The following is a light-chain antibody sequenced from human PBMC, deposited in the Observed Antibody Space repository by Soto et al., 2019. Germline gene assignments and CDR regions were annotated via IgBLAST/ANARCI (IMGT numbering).Light chain of an antibody. Sequence: EIVLTQSPGTLSLSPWERATLSCRASQSVASRNLAWYKQKSGQAPRLLIYGASSRAIHTPDRFSGSGSGTDLTITISGLEPEDFAVYYCQHFGNSLWTFGQGTKV. CDR3: QHFGNSLWT. CDR1: QSVASRN. J-gene: IGKJ1*01. V-gene: IGKV3-20*01. CDR2: GAS.